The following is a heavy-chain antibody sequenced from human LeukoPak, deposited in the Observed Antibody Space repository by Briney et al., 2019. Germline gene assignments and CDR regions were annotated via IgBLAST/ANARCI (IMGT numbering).Heavy chain of an antibody. CDR1: GFTVSSNY. D-gene: IGHD6-13*01. CDR3: ARVNSPILQGYSSSWYGDY. CDR2: IYSGGST. Sequence: GGSLRLSCAASGFTVSSNYMSWVRQAPGKGLEWVSVIYSGGSTYYADSVKGRFTISRDNSKNTLYLQMNSLRAEDTAVYYCARVNSPILQGYSSSWYGDYWGQGTLVTVSS. V-gene: IGHV3-66*01. J-gene: IGHJ4*02.